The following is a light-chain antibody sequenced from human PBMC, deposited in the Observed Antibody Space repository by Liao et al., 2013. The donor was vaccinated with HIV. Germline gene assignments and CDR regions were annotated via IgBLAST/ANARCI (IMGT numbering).Light chain of an antibody. J-gene: IGLJ1*01. V-gene: IGLV3-21*04. CDR3: QVWDSSSDHPFV. CDR1: NIGSKN. Sequence: SYELTQPLSVSVALGQTARITCGGNNIGSKNVHWYQQKPGQAPFLVIYYDSDRASGIPERFSGSNSGNTATLTISRVEAGDEADYYCQVWDSSSDHPFVFGTGTKVTVL. CDR2: YDS.